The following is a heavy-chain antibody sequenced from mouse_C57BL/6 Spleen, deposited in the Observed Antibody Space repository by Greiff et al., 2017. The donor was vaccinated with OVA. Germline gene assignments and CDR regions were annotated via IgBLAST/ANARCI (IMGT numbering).Heavy chain of an antibody. V-gene: IGHV1-26*01. CDR3: ARDDYDWFAY. CDR2: INPNNGGT. J-gene: IGHJ3*01. CDR1: GYTFPDYY. Sequence: VQLQQSGPELVKPGASVKISCKASGYTFPDYYMNWVKQSHGKSLEWIGDINPNNGGTSYNQKFKGKATLTVDKSSSTAYMELRSLTSEDSSVYYCARDDYDWFAYWGQGTLVTVSA. D-gene: IGHD2-4*01.